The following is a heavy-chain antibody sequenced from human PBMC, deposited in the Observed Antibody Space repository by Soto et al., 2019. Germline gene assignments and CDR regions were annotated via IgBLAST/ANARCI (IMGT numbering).Heavy chain of an antibody. CDR2: ISYDASKE. CDR3: ANARLLWFGEFEIDS. Sequence: GGSLRLSCVASGFTFSNYGMHWVRQAPGKGLEWVAVISYDASKEYYADSVKGRFTISREKSKNTLYLQMNNLRAEDTAVYYCANARLLWFGEFEIDSWGQGTLVTVS. D-gene: IGHD3-10*01. V-gene: IGHV3-30*18. CDR1: GFTFSNYG. J-gene: IGHJ4*02.